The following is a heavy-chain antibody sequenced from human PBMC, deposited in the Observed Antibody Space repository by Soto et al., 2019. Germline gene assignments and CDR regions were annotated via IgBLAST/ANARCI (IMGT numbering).Heavy chain of an antibody. CDR1: GFTFSSYG. CDR2: IWYDGSNK. Sequence: GGSLRLSCAASGFTFSSYGMHWVRQAPGKGLEWVAVIWYDGSNKYYADSVKGRFTISRDNSKNTLYLQMNSLRAEDTAVYYCARGVGGYYYGSGSSPSHFDYYYYYGMGVWGQGTTVTVSS. J-gene: IGHJ6*02. CDR3: ARGVGGYYYGSGSSPSHFDYYYYYGMGV. V-gene: IGHV3-33*01. D-gene: IGHD3-10*01.